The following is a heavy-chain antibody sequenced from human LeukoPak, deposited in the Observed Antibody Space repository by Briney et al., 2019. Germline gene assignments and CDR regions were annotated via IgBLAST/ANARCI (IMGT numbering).Heavy chain of an antibody. CDR2: ISGSGGST. J-gene: IGHJ4*02. D-gene: IGHD6-13*01. CDR3: ARSIAAAGWTTFDY. V-gene: IGHV3-23*01. CDR1: GFTFSSYA. Sequence: GGSLRLSCAASGFTFSSYAMSWVRQAPGKGLEWVSAISGSGGSTYYADSVKGRFTISRDNSKNTLYLQMNSLRAEGTAVYYCARSIAAAGWTTFDYWGQGTLVTVSS.